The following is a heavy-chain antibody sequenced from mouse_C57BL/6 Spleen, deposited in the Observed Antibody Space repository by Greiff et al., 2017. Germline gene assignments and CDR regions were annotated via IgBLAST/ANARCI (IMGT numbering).Heavy chain of an antibody. V-gene: IGHV5-12*01. CDR3: ARPTGTAMDY. Sequence: EVKLVESGGGLVQPGGSLKLSCAASGFTFSDYYMYWVRQTPEKRLEWVAYISNGGGSTYYPDTVKGRFTISRDNAKNTLYLQMSRLKSEDTAMYYCARPTGTAMDYWGQGTSVTVSS. D-gene: IGHD4-1*02. CDR1: GFTFSDYY. J-gene: IGHJ4*01. CDR2: ISNGGGST.